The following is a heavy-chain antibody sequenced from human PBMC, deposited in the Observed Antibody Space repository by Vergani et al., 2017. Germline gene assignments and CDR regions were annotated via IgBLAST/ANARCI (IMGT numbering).Heavy chain of an antibody. D-gene: IGHD2-2*01. V-gene: IGHV4-59*01. CDR3: ARVGAGRYCSSISCPPPIPKTYYYYYMDV. Sequence: QVQLVESGPGLVKPSETLSLTCTASGGSISSYYWSWIRQPPGKGLEWIGYIYYSGSTNYNPSLKSRVTISVDTSKNQFSRKLSSVTAADTAVYYCARVGAGRYCSSISCPPPIPKTYYYYYMDVWGKGTTVTVSS. J-gene: IGHJ6*03. CDR2: IYYSGST. CDR1: GGSISSYY.